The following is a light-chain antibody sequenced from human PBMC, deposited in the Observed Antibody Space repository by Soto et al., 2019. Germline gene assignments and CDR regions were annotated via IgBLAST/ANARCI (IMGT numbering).Light chain of an antibody. J-gene: IGLJ2*01. V-gene: IGLV2-14*01. CDR2: EVS. CDR1: SSDIGRYNY. Sequence: QSALSQPASVSGSPGQSIATSCTGTSSDIGRYNYVSWYQQHPGMAPQLLIYEVSDRPSGVSNRFSGSKSGNTASLTISGLQAEDEADYFCTSYTTTSAVIFGGGTKVTVL. CDR3: TSYTTTSAVI.